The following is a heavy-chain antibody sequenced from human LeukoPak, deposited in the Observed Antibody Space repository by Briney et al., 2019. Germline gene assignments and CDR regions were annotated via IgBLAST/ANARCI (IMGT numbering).Heavy chain of an antibody. D-gene: IGHD2-2*01. CDR2: INHSGNT. CDR3: ARGRVVPAAMGFDY. V-gene: IGHV4-4*02. J-gene: IGHJ4*02. CDR1: GASISSDKW. Sequence: PSETLSLTCAVSGASISSDKWWSWVRQPPGKGLEWIGEINHSGNTNYNPSLKSRVTISVDTSKNQFSLKLSSVTAADTAVYYCARGRVVPAAMGFDYWGQGTLVTVSS.